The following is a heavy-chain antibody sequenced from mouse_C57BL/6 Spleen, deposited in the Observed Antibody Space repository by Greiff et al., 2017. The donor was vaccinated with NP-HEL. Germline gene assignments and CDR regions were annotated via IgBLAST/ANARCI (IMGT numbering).Heavy chain of an antibody. CDR1: GYSFTSYY. CDR3: APSYGSPYYYAMDY. Sequence: VQLQQSGPELVKPGASVKISCKASGYSFTSYYIHWVKQRPGQGLEWIGWIYPGSGNTKYNEKFKGKATLTADTSSSTAYMQLSSLTSEDSAVYYCAPSYGSPYYYAMDYWGQGTSVTVSS. D-gene: IGHD1-1*01. CDR2: IYPGSGNT. V-gene: IGHV1-66*01. J-gene: IGHJ4*01.